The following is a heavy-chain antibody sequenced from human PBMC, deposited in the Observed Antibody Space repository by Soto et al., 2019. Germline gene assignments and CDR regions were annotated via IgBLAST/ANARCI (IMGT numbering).Heavy chain of an antibody. V-gene: IGHV3-23*01. D-gene: IGHD3-22*01. Sequence: AGGSLRLSCGASGFMFSSYAMNWVRQAPGKGLEWVSAISGSGSSTYYADSVKGRFTISRDYSKNTLYLQMNSLRAEDTAVYYCAKDQYRAYYYDSSGYYFDYWGQGTLVTVSS. J-gene: IGHJ4*02. CDR3: AKDQYRAYYYDSSGYYFDY. CDR1: GFMFSSYA. CDR2: ISGSGSST.